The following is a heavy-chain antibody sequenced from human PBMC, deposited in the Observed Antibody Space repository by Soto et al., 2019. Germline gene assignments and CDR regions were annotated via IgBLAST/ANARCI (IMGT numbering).Heavy chain of an antibody. CDR2: INAGNGNT. D-gene: IGHD2-2*01. J-gene: IGHJ6*03. CDR1: GYTFTSYA. Sequence: QVQLVQSGAEVKKPGASVKVSCKASGYTFTSYAMHWVRQAPGQRLEWMGWINAGNGNTKYSQKFQGRVTITRDTSASTAYMELSSLRSEDTAVYYCARTRYCSSTSCPPGRYYYYMDVWGKGTTVTVSS. CDR3: ARTRYCSSTSCPPGRYYYYMDV. V-gene: IGHV1-3*01.